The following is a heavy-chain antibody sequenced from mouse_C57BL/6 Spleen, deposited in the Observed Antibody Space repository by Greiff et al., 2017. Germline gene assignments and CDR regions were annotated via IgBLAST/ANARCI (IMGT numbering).Heavy chain of an antibody. CDR1: GYTFTSYW. CDR3: ARWGSGLTFFDY. J-gene: IGHJ2*01. Sequence: QVQLQQPGAELVMPGASVKLSCKASGYTFTSYWMHWVKQRPGQGLEWIGEIDPSDSYTNYNQKFKGKSTLTVDKSSSTAYMQLSSLPSEDSAVYYCARWGSGLTFFDYWGQGTTLTVSS. CDR2: IDPSDSYT. D-gene: IGHD2-13*01. V-gene: IGHV1-69*01.